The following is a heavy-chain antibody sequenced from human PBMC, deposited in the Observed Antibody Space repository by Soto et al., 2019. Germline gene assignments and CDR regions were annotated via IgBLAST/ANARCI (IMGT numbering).Heavy chain of an antibody. V-gene: IGHV3-21*01. CDR1: GFTFSSYS. D-gene: IGHD3-22*01. Sequence: GGSLRLSCAASGFTFSSYSMNWVRQAPGKGLEWVSSISSSSSYIYYADSVKGRFTISRDNAKNSLYLQMNSLRAEDTAVYYCARGYDSSRGYGMDVWGQGTTVTVSS. CDR3: ARGYDSSRGYGMDV. J-gene: IGHJ6*02. CDR2: ISSSSSYI.